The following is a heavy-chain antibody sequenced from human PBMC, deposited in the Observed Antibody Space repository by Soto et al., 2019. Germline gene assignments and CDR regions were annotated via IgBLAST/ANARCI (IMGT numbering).Heavy chain of an antibody. D-gene: IGHD4-4*01. J-gene: IGHJ6*02. CDR1: GGTFSSYA. Sequence: GASVKVSCKASGGTFSSYAISWVRQAPGQGLEWMGGIIPIFGTANYAQKFQGRVTITADESTSTAYMELSSLRSEDTAVYYCARDPRRAYSNYDGMDVWGQGTPVTVSS. CDR2: IIPIFGTA. V-gene: IGHV1-69*13. CDR3: ARDPRRAYSNYDGMDV.